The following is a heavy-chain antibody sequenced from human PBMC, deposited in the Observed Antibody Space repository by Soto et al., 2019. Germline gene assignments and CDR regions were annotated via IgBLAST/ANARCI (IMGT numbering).Heavy chain of an antibody. CDR1: GASISSGGYY. J-gene: IGHJ4*02. V-gene: IGHV4-31*03. Sequence: KPSETLSLTCTVSGASISSGGYYWSWIRQHPGKGLEWIANIYYSGSTYYNPSLKNRVTISIDTPKNQFSLKLSSVTAADTAVYYCAKAQAWELLFDFWGPGTLVTVSS. CDR3: AKAQAWELLFDF. CDR2: IYYSGST. D-gene: IGHD1-26*01.